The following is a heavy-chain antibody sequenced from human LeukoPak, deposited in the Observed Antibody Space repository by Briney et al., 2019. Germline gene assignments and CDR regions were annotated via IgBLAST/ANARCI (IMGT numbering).Heavy chain of an antibody. CDR2: VSSSSRTI. V-gene: IGHV3-48*04. CDR3: ARDLGLYDYGGNIDF. J-gene: IGHJ4*02. D-gene: IGHD4-23*01. CDR1: GFTFSTYS. Sequence: GGSLRFSCTASGFTFSTYSMNWVRQARGKGLEWVSYVSSSSRTIYYADSVKGRFTISRDNAKNSLYLQVNSLRAEDTAVYYCARDLGLYDYGGNIDFWGQGTLVTVSS.